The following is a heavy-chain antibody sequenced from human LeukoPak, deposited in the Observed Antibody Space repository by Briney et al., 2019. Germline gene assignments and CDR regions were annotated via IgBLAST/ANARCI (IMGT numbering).Heavy chain of an antibody. CDR2: IYYSGTT. Sequence: SQTLSLTCIVSGASISSESYYWSWIRQSAGKGLEWLGSIYYSGTTYYNPSLKSRVTLSVDTSKNHFSLKLSSVTAADTAVYYCASANFSPFYDFWSGYNGFSKWFDPWGQGTLVTVSS. D-gene: IGHD3-3*01. J-gene: IGHJ5*02. CDR3: ASANFSPFYDFWSGYNGFSKWFDP. CDR1: GASISSESYY. V-gene: IGHV4-61*02.